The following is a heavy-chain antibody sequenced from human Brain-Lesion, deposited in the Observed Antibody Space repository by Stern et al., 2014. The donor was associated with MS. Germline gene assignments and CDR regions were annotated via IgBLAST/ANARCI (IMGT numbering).Heavy chain of an antibody. CDR1: GGSISSGGYY. Sequence: VHLVESGPGLVKPSQTLSLSCTVSGGSISSGGYYWSWIRQPAGKGLEWIGRIFNSGSTSYNPSLKSRVPISIDPSKNQFSLRLNSMTAADTAVYYCARGRVVPGFQYYATDVWGQGTTVIVSS. CDR3: ARGRVVPGFQYYATDV. CDR2: IFNSGST. V-gene: IGHV4-61*02. J-gene: IGHJ6*02. D-gene: IGHD2-2*01.